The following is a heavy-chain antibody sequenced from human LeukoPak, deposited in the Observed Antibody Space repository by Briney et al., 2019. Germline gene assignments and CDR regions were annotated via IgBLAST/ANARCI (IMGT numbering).Heavy chain of an antibody. CDR2: IYTSGST. CDR3: ARDRDVLRYFDWLAWFDP. CDR1: GGSISSYY. Sequence: PSETLSLTCTVSGGSISSYYWSWIRQPAGKGLEWIGRIYTSGSTNYNPSLKSRVTMSVDTSKNQFSLKLSSVTAADTAVYYCARDRDVLRYFDWLAWFDPWGQGTLVTVSS. J-gene: IGHJ5*02. V-gene: IGHV4-4*07. D-gene: IGHD3-9*01.